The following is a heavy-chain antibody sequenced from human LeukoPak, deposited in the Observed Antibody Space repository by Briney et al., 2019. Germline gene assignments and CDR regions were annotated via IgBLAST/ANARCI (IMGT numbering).Heavy chain of an antibody. CDR1: GGSISSGSYY. D-gene: IGHD6-13*01. V-gene: IGHV4-61*02. CDR3: ARVSSSWYQDWYFDL. J-gene: IGHJ2*01. CDR2: IDTSGNT. Sequence: SETLSLTCTVSGGSISSGSYYWRWIRQPAGNGLEWIGRIDTSGNTHYKPSLKSRVTMSVDTSKNQFSLKPSSVTAADTSVYYCARVSSSWYQDWYFDLWGRGTLVTVSS.